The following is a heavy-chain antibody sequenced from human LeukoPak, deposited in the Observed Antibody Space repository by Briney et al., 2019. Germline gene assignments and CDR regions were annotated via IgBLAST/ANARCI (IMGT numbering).Heavy chain of an antibody. D-gene: IGHD5-24*01. CDR2: IIPIFGSA. J-gene: IGHJ4*02. CDR1: GDTFNSYG. Sequence: ASVKVSCKASGDTFNSYGFGWVRQAPGQGLEWMGGIIPIFGSANYAQKFQGRVTITADESTSTAYMELSSLRFEDTAVYYCAREGWLQFRYFDYWGQGTLVTVSS. CDR3: AREGWLQFRYFDY. V-gene: IGHV1-69*13.